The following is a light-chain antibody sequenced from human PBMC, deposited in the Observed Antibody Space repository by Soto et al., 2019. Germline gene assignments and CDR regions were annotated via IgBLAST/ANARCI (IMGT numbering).Light chain of an antibody. CDR1: QNISPW. CDR3: QEYNSYSRT. CDR2: DVS. V-gene: IGKV1-5*01. J-gene: IGKJ1*01. Sequence: SKLTQSPSTLSASIGDRVTITCRASQNISPWLAWYQQKPGRAPKVLIYDVSTLESGVPPRFSGSGSGTEFTLTISSLQADDFATYYCQEYNSYSRTFAQLTKVDIK.